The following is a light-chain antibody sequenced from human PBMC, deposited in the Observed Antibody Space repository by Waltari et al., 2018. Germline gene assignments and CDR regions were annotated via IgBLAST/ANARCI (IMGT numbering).Light chain of an antibody. V-gene: IGKV1-5*03. J-gene: IGKJ2*01. CDR3: QQSYRYSYT. CDR1: QSISTW. CDR2: KAS. Sequence: DIQMTQSPSTLSASVGERVTITCRASQSISTWLAWYQQKPGKAPKLLIYKASSLESGVPSRFSGSGSGTEFTLTISSLQPDDFATYFCQQSYRYSYTFGQGTKLEIK.